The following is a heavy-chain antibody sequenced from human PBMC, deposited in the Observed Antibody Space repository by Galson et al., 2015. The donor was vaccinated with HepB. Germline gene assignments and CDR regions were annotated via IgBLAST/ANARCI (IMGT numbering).Heavy chain of an antibody. Sequence: SLRLSCAASGFTFSSYWMSWVRQAPGKGLEWVANINQDGSENYYVDSVKGRFTISRDNAKNSLSLQMSSLRAEDTAIYYCARSRYSFDYWGQGTLVTVSS. CDR2: INQDGSEN. CDR1: GFTFSSYW. J-gene: IGHJ4*02. V-gene: IGHV3-7*03. CDR3: ARSRYSFDY.